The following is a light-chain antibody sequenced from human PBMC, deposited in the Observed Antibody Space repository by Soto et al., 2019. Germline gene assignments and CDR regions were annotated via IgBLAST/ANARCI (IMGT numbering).Light chain of an antibody. Sequence: QSVLTQPPSVSGAPGQGVAISCTGTNSSIGAGYDVQWYQHLPGRAPRLLVHGNNNRPSGVPDRFSSSKSGTSASLAITGLQTEDEADYYCQSYDNGLGGHLVFGGGTKLTVL. CDR1: NSSIGAGYD. CDR3: QSYDNGLGGHLV. V-gene: IGLV1-40*01. J-gene: IGLJ3*02. CDR2: GNN.